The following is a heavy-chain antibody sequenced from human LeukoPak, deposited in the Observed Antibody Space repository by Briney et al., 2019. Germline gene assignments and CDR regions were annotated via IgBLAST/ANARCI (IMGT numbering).Heavy chain of an antibody. CDR3: AKGRGSTVAGTNNPFDY. CDR1: GFTFSSSA. CDR2: ISGSGGST. D-gene: IGHD6-19*01. Sequence: PGGSLRLSCAASGFTFSSSAMSWVRQAPGKGLEWVSAISGSGGSTYYADSVKGRFTISRDNAKNSLYLQMNSLRAEDTALYYCAKGRGSTVAGTNNPFDYWGQGTLVTVSS. J-gene: IGHJ4*02. V-gene: IGHV3-23*01.